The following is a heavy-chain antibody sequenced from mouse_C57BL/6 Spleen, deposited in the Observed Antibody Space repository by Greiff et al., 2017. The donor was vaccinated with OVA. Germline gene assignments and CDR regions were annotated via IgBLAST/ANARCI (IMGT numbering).Heavy chain of an antibody. CDR3: TSDYGSSPFAY. CDR2: IDPETGGT. D-gene: IGHD1-1*01. CDR1: GYTFTDYE. J-gene: IGHJ3*01. Sequence: VQLVESGAELVRPGASVTLSCKASGYTFTDYEMHWVKQTPVHGLEWIGAIDPETGGTAYNQKFKGKAILTADKSSSTAYMELRSLTSEDSAVYYCTSDYGSSPFAYWGQGTLVTVSA. V-gene: IGHV1-15*01.